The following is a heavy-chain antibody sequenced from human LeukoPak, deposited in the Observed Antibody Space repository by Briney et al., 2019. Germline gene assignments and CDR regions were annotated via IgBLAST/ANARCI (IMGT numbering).Heavy chain of an antibody. Sequence: PGGSLRLSCAASGFTLSTDAMSWVRQAPGKGLEWVSGLRGSDTTAHYADSVKGRVIVSRDNSENTLYLQMNGLRAEDTAIYYCAKGHGITDWGQGTLVTVSS. D-gene: IGHD3-10*01. CDR3: AKGHGITD. CDR1: GFTLSTDA. CDR2: LRGSDTTA. J-gene: IGHJ4*02. V-gene: IGHV3-23*01.